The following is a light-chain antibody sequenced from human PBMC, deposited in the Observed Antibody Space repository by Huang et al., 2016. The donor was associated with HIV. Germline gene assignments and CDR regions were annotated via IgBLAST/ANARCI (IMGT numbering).Light chain of an antibody. J-gene: IGKJ2*01. Sequence: DIQMTQSPSSLSASVGDRVSITCRPSQGIDYSLAWYQQKPGKAPKLLLYAASRLESGDPSRFSGSGTGTDYTLTISSLQPEDFGTYYCQQYYSFPYTFGQGTKLEI. V-gene: IGKV1-NL1*01. CDR3: QQYYSFPYT. CDR1: QGIDYS. CDR2: AAS.